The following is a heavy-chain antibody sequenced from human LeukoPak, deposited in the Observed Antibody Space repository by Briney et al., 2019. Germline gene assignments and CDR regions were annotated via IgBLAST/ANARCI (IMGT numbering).Heavy chain of an antibody. CDR3: ARGGSYLSAFDI. V-gene: IGHV3-53*01. CDR1: GFTVSSNY. D-gene: IGHD1-26*01. CDR2: IYSGGST. J-gene: IGHJ3*02. Sequence: GGSLRLSCAASGFTVSSNYMSWVRQAPGKGLGWGSIIYSGGSTFYADSVRGRFTISRDNSKNTLYLQMNSLRAEDTAVYYCARGGSYLSAFDIWGQGTMVTVSS.